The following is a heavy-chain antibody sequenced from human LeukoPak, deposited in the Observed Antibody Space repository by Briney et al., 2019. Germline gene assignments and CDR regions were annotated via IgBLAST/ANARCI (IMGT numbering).Heavy chain of an antibody. CDR3: ARDPPRSATIWAFDI. J-gene: IGHJ3*02. Sequence: GASVKVSCKAFGYTFTDYGITWVRQAPGQGPEWMGWTSSYNGQTNYVQKFRGRVAMTADPSTNTAYMELRSLTSDDMAIYYCARDPPRSATIWAFDIWGQGTMVTVSS. V-gene: IGHV1-18*03. D-gene: IGHD3-10*01. CDR1: GYTFTDYG. CDR2: TSSYNGQT.